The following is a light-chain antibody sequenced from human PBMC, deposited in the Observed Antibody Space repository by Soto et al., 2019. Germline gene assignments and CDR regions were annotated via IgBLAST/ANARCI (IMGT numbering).Light chain of an antibody. V-gene: IGKV3-15*01. J-gene: IGKJ4*01. CDR3: QQYNNWPASLT. CDR1: QSVRSN. CDR2: GAS. Sequence: IGLPQSPATLSVSPGERATLSCRASQSVRSNLAWYQQKPGQAPRLLIYGASTRATGIPARFSGSGSGTEFTLTISSLQSEDFAVYYCQQYNNWPASLTFGGGTRVEIK.